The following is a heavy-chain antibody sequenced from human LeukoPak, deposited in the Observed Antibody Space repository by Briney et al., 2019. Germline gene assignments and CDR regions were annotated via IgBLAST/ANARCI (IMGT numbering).Heavy chain of an antibody. Sequence: ASVKVSCTDSGYTFASNDIIWVRQAPGQGLEYVGWMAPNTGATGSAQNFQGRVTMTRDTSISTAYLELSSLTSDDTAIYYCTRNGGGLGYWGQGTLVTVSS. V-gene: IGHV1-8*01. CDR2: MAPNTGAT. D-gene: IGHD4-23*01. CDR1: GYTFASND. J-gene: IGHJ4*02. CDR3: TRNGGGLGY.